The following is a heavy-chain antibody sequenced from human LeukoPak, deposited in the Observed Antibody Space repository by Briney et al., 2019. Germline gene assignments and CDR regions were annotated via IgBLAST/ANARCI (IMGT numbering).Heavy chain of an antibody. Sequence: SETLSLTCTVSGGSVSDSSYYWGWIRQPPGTGLEWIGTIHYSGSTYYSLSLKSRVTISEDTSKNQFSLKMRSVTAADTAVYYCARSTLADAFDIWGQGTMVTVSS. CDR3: ARSTLADAFDI. CDR2: IHYSGST. D-gene: IGHD1-1*01. V-gene: IGHV4-39*01. CDR1: GGSVSDSSYY. J-gene: IGHJ3*02.